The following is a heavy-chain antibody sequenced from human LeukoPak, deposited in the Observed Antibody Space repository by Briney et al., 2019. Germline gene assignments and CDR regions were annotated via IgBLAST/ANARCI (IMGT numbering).Heavy chain of an antibody. CDR2: INWNGGST. Sequence: SGGSPRLSCAASGFTFDDYGMSWVRQAPGKGLEWVSGINWNGGSTGYADSVKGRFTISRDNAKNSLYLQMNSLRAEDTALYYCARAATVTTDEGYFQHWGQGTLVTVSS. CDR1: GFTFDDYG. J-gene: IGHJ1*01. D-gene: IGHD4-17*01. CDR3: ARAATVTTDEGYFQH. V-gene: IGHV3-20*04.